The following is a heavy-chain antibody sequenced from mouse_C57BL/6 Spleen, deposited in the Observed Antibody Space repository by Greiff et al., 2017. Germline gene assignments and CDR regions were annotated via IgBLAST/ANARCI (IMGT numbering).Heavy chain of an antibody. CDR1: GYTFTSYW. Sequence: VQLQQPGAELVMPGASVKLSCKASGYTFTSYWMHWVKQRPGQGLEWIGEIDPSDSYTNYNQKFKGKSTLTVDKSSSTAYMQRSSLTSEDSAVYYCARREDPYYFDYWGQGTTLTVSS. CDR2: IDPSDSYT. V-gene: IGHV1-69*01. CDR3: ARREDPYYFDY. J-gene: IGHJ2*01.